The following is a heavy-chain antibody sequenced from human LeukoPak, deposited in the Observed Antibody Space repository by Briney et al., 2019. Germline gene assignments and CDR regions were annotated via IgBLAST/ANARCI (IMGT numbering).Heavy chain of an antibody. V-gene: IGHV3-23*01. D-gene: IGHD6-13*01. CDR1: GFTFSSYA. CDR3: AKDRQLVRWYADY. CDR2: ISGSGGST. Sequence: GGSLRLSCAASGFTFSSYAMSWVRQAPGKGLEWVSAISGSGGSTYYAGSVKGRFTISRDNSKNTLYLQMNSLRAEDTAVYYCAKDRQLVRWYADYWGQGTLVTVSS. J-gene: IGHJ4*02.